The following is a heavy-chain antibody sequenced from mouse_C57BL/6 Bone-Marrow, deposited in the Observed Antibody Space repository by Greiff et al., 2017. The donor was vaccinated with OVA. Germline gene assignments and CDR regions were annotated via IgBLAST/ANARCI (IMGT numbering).Heavy chain of an antibody. V-gene: IGHV14-4*01. CDR1: GFNIKDDY. CDR3: TGNYDAMDY. D-gene: IGHD2-1*01. Sequence: DVKLQESGAELVRPGASVKLSCTASGFNIKDDYMHWVKQRPEQGLEWIGWIDPENGDTEYASKFQGKATITADTSSNTAYLQLSSLTSEDTAVYYCTGNYDAMDYWGQGTSVTVSS. J-gene: IGHJ4*01. CDR2: IDPENGDT.